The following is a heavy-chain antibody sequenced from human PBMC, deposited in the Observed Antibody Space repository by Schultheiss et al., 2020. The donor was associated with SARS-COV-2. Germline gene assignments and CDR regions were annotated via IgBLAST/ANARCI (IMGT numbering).Heavy chain of an antibody. CDR2: ISAYNGNT. D-gene: IGHD3-22*01. V-gene: IGHV1-18*04. CDR3: ASEADYYDSSGKPHPFDY. J-gene: IGHJ4*02. Sequence: ASVKVSCKASGYTFSSYGFSWVRQAPGQGLEWMGWISAYNGNTSYAQKFQGRVTITADESTSTAYMELSSLRSEDTAVYYCASEADYYDSSGKPHPFDYWGQGTLVTVSS. CDR1: GYTFSSYG.